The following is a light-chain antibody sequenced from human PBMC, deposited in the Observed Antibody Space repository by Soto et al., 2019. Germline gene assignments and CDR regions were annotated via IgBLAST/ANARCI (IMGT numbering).Light chain of an antibody. CDR3: QQFNSL. CDR1: QGISSY. V-gene: IGKV1-13*02. Sequence: IERTHSPSSLSASVGDRVTITCRASQGISSYLNWYQQKPGKAPELLIYDASILQRGVPSRFSGSGSGTHFILTISNLPPEDFATYYCQQFNSLFGRGTRLEI. CDR2: DAS. J-gene: IGKJ5*01.